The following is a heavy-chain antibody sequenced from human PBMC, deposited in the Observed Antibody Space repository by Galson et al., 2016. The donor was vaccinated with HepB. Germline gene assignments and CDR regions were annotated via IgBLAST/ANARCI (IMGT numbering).Heavy chain of an antibody. CDR1: GFTFSNYG. CDR2: LSFDGTNR. D-gene: IGHD2-21*01. Sequence: SLRLSCAASGFTFSNYGIHWVRQAPGKGLEWVALLSFDGTNRYYGDSVRGRFTISRDNSKNTLYLQMNSLRPEDTALYYCAKEAADDFGGVVIGAPRQDLYFYGMDVWGQGTTVIVSS. V-gene: IGHV3-30*18. J-gene: IGHJ6*02. CDR3: AKEAADDFGGVVIGAPRQDLYFYGMDV.